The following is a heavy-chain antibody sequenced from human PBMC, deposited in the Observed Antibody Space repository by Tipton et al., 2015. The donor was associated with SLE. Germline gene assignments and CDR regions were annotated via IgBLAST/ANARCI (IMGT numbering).Heavy chain of an antibody. CDR2: IYYSGST. V-gene: IGHV4-39*07. CDR1: SGSISSSSYY. CDR3: AGLNWNPVEEAGDY. Sequence: TLSLTCIVSSGSISSSSYYWGWIRQPPGKGLEWIGSIYYSGSTYSNPSLKSRVTISVDTSKNQFSLKLSSVTAADTAVYYCAGLNWNPVEEAGDYWGQGTLVTVSS. J-gene: IGHJ4*02. D-gene: IGHD1-1*01.